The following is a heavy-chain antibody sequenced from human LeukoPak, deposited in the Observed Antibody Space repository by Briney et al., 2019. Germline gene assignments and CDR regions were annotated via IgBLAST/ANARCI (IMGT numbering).Heavy chain of an antibody. CDR3: TTEYYYDSSGYYSDNFDY. V-gene: IGHV3-15*01. J-gene: IGHJ4*02. Sequence: PGGSLRLSCAASGFTFSNAWMSWVRQAPGKGLEWVGRIKSKTDGGTTDYAAPVKGRFTISRDDSKNTLYLQMNSLKTEDTAVYYCTTEYYYDSSGYYSDNFDYWGQGTLVTVSS. D-gene: IGHD3-22*01. CDR1: GFTFSNAW. CDR2: IKSKTDGGTT.